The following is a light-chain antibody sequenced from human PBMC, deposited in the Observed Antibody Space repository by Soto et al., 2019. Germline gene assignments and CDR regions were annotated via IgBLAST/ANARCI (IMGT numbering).Light chain of an antibody. CDR2: NNN. J-gene: IGLJ3*02. CDR1: RASIGSNT. CDR3: AAWDDSLSDPV. V-gene: IGLV1-44*01. Sequence: QLVLTQPPSASGTPGQRVTISCSGSRASIGSNTVTWYQHLPGAAPKLLVYNNNQRPSGVPDRFSGSKSDTSASLAISGLQFEDEAVYYCAAWDDSLSDPVFGGGTKLTVL.